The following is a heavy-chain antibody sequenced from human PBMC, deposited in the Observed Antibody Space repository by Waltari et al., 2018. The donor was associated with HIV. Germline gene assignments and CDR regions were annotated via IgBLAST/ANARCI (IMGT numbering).Heavy chain of an antibody. J-gene: IGHJ4*02. CDR2: IIPSFGTA. Sequence: QVQLVQSGAEVKKPGSSVKVSCKASGGTFSSYAISWVPQAPGQGLEWMGGIIPSFGTANYAEKVQGRVTITADESTSTAYMELSSLRSEDTAVYYCAGGYCSSTSCNTMDYWGQGTLVTVSS. CDR3: AGGYCSSTSCNTMDY. V-gene: IGHV1-69*13. D-gene: IGHD2-2*02. CDR1: GGTFSSYA.